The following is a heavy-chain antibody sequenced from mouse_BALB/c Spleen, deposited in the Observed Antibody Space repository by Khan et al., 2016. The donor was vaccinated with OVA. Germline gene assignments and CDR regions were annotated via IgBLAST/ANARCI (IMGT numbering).Heavy chain of an antibody. CDR3: ARRNYFGYTLAY. CDR2: ISPGSGDT. D-gene: IGHD1-2*01. CDR1: GYTFTDYY. Sequence: QVQLKQSGAELARPGASVKLSCKASGYTFTDYYINWVKQRTGQGLEWIGEISPGSGDTSSHERFKGKATLTADNSSSPAYMQLSSLTSEASAVYFCARRNYFGYTLAYWGQGTLVTVSA. V-gene: IGHV1-77*01. J-gene: IGHJ3*01.